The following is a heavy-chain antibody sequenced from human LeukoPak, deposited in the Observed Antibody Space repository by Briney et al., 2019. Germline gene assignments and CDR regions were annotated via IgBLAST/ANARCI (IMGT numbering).Heavy chain of an antibody. Sequence: SETLSRICAVSTDSTTSNWLSWVRQPPGKGLEWIGEVHKSGSTNYYPSLQSRVTISVDKSKNQIALELTSVTAADTAVYYCAREIVGAPTPGAYWGEGRLVTVSS. J-gene: IGHJ4*02. CDR3: AREIVGAPTPGAY. D-gene: IGHD1-26*01. V-gene: IGHV4-4*02. CDR2: VHKSGST. CDR1: TDSTTSNW.